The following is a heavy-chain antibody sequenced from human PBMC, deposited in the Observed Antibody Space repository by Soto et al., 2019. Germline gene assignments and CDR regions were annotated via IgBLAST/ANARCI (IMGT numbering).Heavy chain of an antibody. D-gene: IGHD6-6*01. CDR2: ISSSSSYI. V-gene: IGHV3-21*01. J-gene: IGHJ6*02. Sequence: PGGSSRLSCAASGFTFSSNSMHWVRQAPGKGLEWVSSISSSSSYIYYADSVKGRFTISRDNAKNSLYLQMNSRRAEDTAVYYCARGRGIAARPGPPRYYYGMDVWGQGTTVTVSS. CDR3: ARGRGIAARPGPPRYYYGMDV. CDR1: GFTFSSNS.